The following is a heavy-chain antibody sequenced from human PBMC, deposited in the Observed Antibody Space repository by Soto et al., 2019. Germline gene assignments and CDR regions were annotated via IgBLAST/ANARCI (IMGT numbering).Heavy chain of an antibody. CDR2: IIPIFGTA. D-gene: IGHD6-19*01. V-gene: IGHV1-69*13. J-gene: IGHJ6*02. CDR3: ARGLGSGWYYYGMDV. Sequence: GASVKVSCKASGGTFSSYAISWVRQAPGQGLEWMGGIIPIFGTANYAQKFQGRVTITADESTSTAYMELSSLRSEDTAVYYCARGLGSGWYYYGMDVWGQGTTVTVSS. CDR1: GGTFSSYA.